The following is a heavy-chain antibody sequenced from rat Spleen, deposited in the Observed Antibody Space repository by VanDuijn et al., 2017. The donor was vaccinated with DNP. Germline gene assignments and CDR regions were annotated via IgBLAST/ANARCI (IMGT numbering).Heavy chain of an antibody. Sequence: EVQLVESGGGLVQPGNSLKLSCAASGFTFSDYAMAWVRQSPKKGLEWVATIIYDGSRTYYRDSVKGRFTISRDNAKSTLYLQMDSVRSEETATYYCAKAGGYSPWYFDYWGQGVMVTVSS. CDR1: GFTFSDYA. V-gene: IGHV5S10*01. CDR3: AKAGGYSPWYFDY. J-gene: IGHJ2*01. CDR2: IIYDGSRT. D-gene: IGHD1-11*01.